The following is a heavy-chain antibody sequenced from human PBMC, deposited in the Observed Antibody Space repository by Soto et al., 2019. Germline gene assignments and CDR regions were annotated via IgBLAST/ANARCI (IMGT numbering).Heavy chain of an antibody. J-gene: IGHJ6*04. CDR1: GFTFNSAW. Sequence: GGSLRLSCAASGFTFNSAWMNWVRQAPGKGLEWVSFIYSGGSTFYADSVKGRFTVSRDNSKNTLYLQMNSLRAEDTAVYYCARDLGTVWGKGTTVTVSS. CDR2: IYSGGST. D-gene: IGHD1-1*01. CDR3: ARDLGTV. V-gene: IGHV3-66*01.